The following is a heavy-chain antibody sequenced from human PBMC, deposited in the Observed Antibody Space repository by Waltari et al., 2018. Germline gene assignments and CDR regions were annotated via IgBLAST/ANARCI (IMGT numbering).Heavy chain of an antibody. J-gene: IGHJ6*02. D-gene: IGHD6-13*01. V-gene: IGHV3-21*02. CDR3: AGGYSSYYGMDV. Sequence: EVQLVESGGGLVKPGGSLRLSCAASGFTFNTYTMNWVRQAPGNGLGLVSSISSTSSDIYYADSVKGLFTISRDNAKSSLYLQLNSLRAEDTAVYYCAGGYSSYYGMDVWGQGTTVTVSS. CDR1: GFTFNTYT. CDR2: ISSTSSDI.